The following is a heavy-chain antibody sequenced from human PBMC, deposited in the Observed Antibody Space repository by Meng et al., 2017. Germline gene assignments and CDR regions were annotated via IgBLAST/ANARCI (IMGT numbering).Heavy chain of an antibody. J-gene: IGHJ6*02. V-gene: IGHV1-69*06. Sequence: SVKVSCKASGGTFSSYAISWVRQAPGQGLEWMGGIIPIFGTANYAQKFQGRVTITADKSTSTAYMELSSLRSEDTAVYYCARRRYCSSTSCYLAGNDYYYGMDVWGQGTTVTVSS. CDR1: GGTFSSYA. D-gene: IGHD2-2*01. CDR2: IIPIFGTA. CDR3: ARRRYCSSTSCYLAGNDYYYGMDV.